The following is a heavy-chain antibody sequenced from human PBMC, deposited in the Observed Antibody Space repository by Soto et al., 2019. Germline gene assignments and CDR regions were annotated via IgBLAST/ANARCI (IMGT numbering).Heavy chain of an antibody. CDR1: GFTIRNYD. V-gene: IGHV3-13*05. J-gene: IGHJ6*04. D-gene: IGHD3-10*01. Sequence: EVQLVESGGGLAQPGGSLRLSCAASGFTIRNYDMHWVRQTTGKGLEWVSGIGDIDDPYYADSVKGRVTISREIAKNSLYLQMDGRGAGDSAVYYCARGPPRVRERTYYYRMDVLGEGTTVTVSS. CDR3: ARGPPRVRERTYYYRMDV. CDR2: IGDIDDP.